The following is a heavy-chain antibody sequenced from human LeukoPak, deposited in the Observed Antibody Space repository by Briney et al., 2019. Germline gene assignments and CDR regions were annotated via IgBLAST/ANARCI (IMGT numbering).Heavy chain of an antibody. Sequence: KAGGSLRLSCAASGFTFGDYYMSWLRQTPGKGLEWVSYISTSGTTIHYADSVKGRFTISRDNAKNSLYLQMNSLRAEDTAVYYCARVRGSYCSDHWGQGILVIVSS. CDR2: ISTSGTTI. D-gene: IGHD1-26*01. CDR3: ARVRGSYCSDH. J-gene: IGHJ4*02. CDR1: GFTFGDYY. V-gene: IGHV3-11*04.